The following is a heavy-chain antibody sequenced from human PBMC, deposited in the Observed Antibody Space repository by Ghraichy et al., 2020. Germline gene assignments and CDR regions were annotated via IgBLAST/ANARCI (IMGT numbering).Heavy chain of an antibody. CDR1: AYTFIDHY. J-gene: IGHJ4*02. CDR2: INPSSGDT. CDR3: ARGTMGVGPSDY. Sequence: ASVKVSCKASAYTFIDHYVHWVRQAPGKGLEWMGWINPSSGDTNYAQRFQGRITMTRDTSISTAYMQLNRLTSDDLAVYYCARGTMGVGPSDYWGQGTLVTVSS. D-gene: IGHD3/OR15-3a*01. V-gene: IGHV1-2*02.